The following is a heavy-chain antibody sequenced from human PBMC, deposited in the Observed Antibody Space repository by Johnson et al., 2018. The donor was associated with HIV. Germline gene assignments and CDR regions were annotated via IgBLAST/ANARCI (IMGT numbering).Heavy chain of an antibody. CDR1: GFTFSTYA. CDR2: ISSNGGST. J-gene: IGHJ3*02. V-gene: IGHV3-64*01. CDR3: ARDLAMIVVAYAFDI. Sequence: VQVVESGGGLIQPGGSLRLSCAASGFTFSTYAMNWVRQAPGKGLEYVSAISSNGGSTYYANSLKDRFTISRDNSKNTLYLQMGSLRAEDMAVYYCARDLAMIVVAYAFDIWGQGTMVTVSS. D-gene: IGHD3-22*01.